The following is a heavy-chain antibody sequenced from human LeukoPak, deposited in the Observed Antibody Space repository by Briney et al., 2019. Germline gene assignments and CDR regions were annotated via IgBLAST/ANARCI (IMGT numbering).Heavy chain of an antibody. J-gene: IGHJ5*02. V-gene: IGHV3-11*01. CDR3: AGAATNGSAYNWFDP. D-gene: IGHD3-10*01. CDR2: ISSSGSTI. Sequence: GGSLRLSCAASGFTFSDYYMSWIRQAPGKGLEWVSYISSSGSTIYYADSVKGRFTISRDNAKNSLYLQMNSLRAEDTAVYYCAGAATNGSAYNWFDPWGQGTLATVSS. CDR1: GFTFSDYY.